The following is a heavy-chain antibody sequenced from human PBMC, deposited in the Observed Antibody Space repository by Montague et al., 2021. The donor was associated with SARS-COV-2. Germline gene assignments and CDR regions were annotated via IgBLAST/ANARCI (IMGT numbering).Heavy chain of an antibody. D-gene: IGHD2-2*01. Sequence: SETLSLTCTVFGGSISSYYRSWIRQPPGRGLQWTGYISYSGSTNYNPYLKSRGTISVDTSKNHFTLRLSSMTAADTAVYYCANFRRTQLLFGTLYYGMDVWGQGTTVTVSS. J-gene: IGHJ6*02. CDR1: GGSISSYY. CDR2: ISYSGST. CDR3: ANFRRTQLLFGTLYYGMDV. V-gene: IGHV4-59*01.